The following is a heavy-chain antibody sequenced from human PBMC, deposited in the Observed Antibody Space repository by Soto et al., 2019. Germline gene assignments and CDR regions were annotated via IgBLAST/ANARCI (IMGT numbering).Heavy chain of an antibody. V-gene: IGHV3-30*18. CDR2: ISYDGSNK. CDR3: AKVPHSSPSRWSYYGMDV. J-gene: IGHJ6*02. Sequence: LRLSCAASGLTFSSYGMHWVRQAPGKGLEWVAVISYDGSNKYYADSVKGRFTISRDNSKNTLYLQMNSLGAEDTAVYYCAKVPHSSPSRWSYYGMDVWGQGTTVTVSS. D-gene: IGHD6-13*01. CDR1: GLTFSSYG.